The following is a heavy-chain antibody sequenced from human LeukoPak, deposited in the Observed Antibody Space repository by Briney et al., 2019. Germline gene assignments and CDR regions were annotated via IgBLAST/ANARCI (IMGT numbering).Heavy chain of an antibody. Sequence: GGSLILSCAASGFTVSSNYMSWVRQAPGKGLEWVSVIYSGGSTYYADSVKGRFTISRDNSKNTLYLQMNSLRAEDTAVYYCAREYYYDSSGPLGSDYWGQGTLVTVSS. CDR2: IYSGGST. J-gene: IGHJ4*02. V-gene: IGHV3-66*01. CDR1: GFTVSSNY. CDR3: AREYYYDSSGPLGSDY. D-gene: IGHD3-22*01.